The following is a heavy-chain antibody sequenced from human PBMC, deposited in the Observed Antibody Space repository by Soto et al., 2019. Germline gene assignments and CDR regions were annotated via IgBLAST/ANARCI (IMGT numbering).Heavy chain of an antibody. CDR3: ARGRSASSDFDS. V-gene: IGHV3-66*01. CDR2: VYSGGTT. CDR1: GFTVSTYY. J-gene: IGHJ4*02. Sequence: EVQLVESGEGLVQPGGSLRLSCAASGFTVSTYYMNWVRQAPGEGLEWVSVVYSGGTTYYADSVRGRFTISRDNSKSTLFLQMNSLRAEDTAVYYCARGRSASSDFDSWGQGTLVTVSS. D-gene: IGHD3-10*01.